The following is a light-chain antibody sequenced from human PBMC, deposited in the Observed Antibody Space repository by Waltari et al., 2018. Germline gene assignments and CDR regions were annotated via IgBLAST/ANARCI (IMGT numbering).Light chain of an antibody. CDR3: QQYYRWPPLT. J-gene: IGKJ4*01. Sequence: EVVMTQSPATLSVSPGQSATLSCRASQSVSTYLAWYQQKPGQTPRLLIYDASTRATGIPARFSGSGSGTEFTLTISSLQSEDFAVYYCQQYYRWPPLTFGGGTKVEIK. CDR1: QSVSTY. CDR2: DAS. V-gene: IGKV3-15*01.